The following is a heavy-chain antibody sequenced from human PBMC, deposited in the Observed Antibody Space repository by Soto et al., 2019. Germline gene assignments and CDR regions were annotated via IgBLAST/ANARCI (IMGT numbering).Heavy chain of an antibody. CDR2: TYYRSKWYN. D-gene: IGHD6-6*01. Sequence: LETLSLTCAISVDSVSSNSAAWNWIRQSPSRGLEWLGRTYYRSKWYNDYAVSVKSRITINTDTSKNQFSLQLNSMTPEDTAVDYCARDMQLEDYYYGMDVWGQGTTVTVSS. CDR1: VDSVSSNSAA. CDR3: ARDMQLEDYYYGMDV. J-gene: IGHJ6*02. V-gene: IGHV6-1*01.